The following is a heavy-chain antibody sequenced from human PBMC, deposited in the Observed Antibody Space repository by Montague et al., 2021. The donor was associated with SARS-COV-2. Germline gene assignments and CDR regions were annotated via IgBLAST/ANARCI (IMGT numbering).Heavy chain of an antibody. CDR1: GFTFRSYT. Sequence: SLRLSCAASGFTFRSYTMNWVRQSPGMGLEWVSFISSSSSIYYADSLKGRFTISRDNAKNSLYLQMNSRRVEDTAVYYCVRGGACSGGKCNGGARDWGQGTLVTVSS. V-gene: IGHV3-21*01. CDR2: ISSSSSI. J-gene: IGHJ4*02. D-gene: IGHD2-15*01. CDR3: VRGGACSGGKCNGGARD.